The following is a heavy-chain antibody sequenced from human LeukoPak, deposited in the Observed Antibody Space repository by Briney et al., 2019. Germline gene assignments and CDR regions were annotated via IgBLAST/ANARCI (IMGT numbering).Heavy chain of an antibody. V-gene: IGHV3-33*06. D-gene: IGHD1-26*01. Sequence: GGSLRLSCVASGFTFSNYAMTWVRQAPGKGLEWVAIIWYDESKKYYADSVKGRFTISKDNSKDTVYLQMNSLRVEDTAVYYCAKDKQVGTFDYWGQGTLVTVSS. CDR2: IWYDESKK. CDR1: GFTFSNYA. J-gene: IGHJ4*02. CDR3: AKDKQVGTFDY.